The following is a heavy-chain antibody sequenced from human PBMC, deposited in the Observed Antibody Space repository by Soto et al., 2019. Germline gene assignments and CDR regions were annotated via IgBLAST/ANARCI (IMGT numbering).Heavy chain of an antibody. CDR1: GYTFTSYY. CDR2: INPSGGST. D-gene: IGHD3-10*01. V-gene: IGHV1-46*03. CDR3: ARSPTMVRGVINYMDV. Sequence: ASVKVSCKASGYTFTSYYMHWVRQAPGQGLEWMGIINPSGGSTSYAQKFQGRVTMTRDTSTSTFYMELSSLRSEDTAVYYCARSPTMVRGVINYMDVWGKGTTVTVSS. J-gene: IGHJ6*03.